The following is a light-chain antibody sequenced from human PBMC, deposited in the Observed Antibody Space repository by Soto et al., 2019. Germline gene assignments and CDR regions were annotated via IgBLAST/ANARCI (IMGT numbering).Light chain of an antibody. CDR1: SSNIGRNT. V-gene: IGLV1-44*01. CDR3: ATWDGSLNGWV. CDR2: TNS. Sequence: QLVLTQPPSTSGTPGQRVTISCSGSSSNIGRNTVNWYQHLPGTAPKLLIYTNSHRPSGVPDRFSGSKSGTSASLAISGLQSEDEADYYCATWDGSLNGWVFGGGTKVTVL. J-gene: IGLJ3*02.